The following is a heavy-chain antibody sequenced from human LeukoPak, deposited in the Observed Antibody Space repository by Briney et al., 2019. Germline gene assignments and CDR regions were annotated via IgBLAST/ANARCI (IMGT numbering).Heavy chain of an antibody. CDR1: GYTFTGYY. D-gene: IGHD6-13*01. CDR3: AREGPGIAAGTFHFDY. V-gene: IGHV1-2*02. J-gene: IGHJ4*02. Sequence: ASVKVSCKASGYTFTGYYMHWVRQAPGQGLEWMGWINPNSGGTNYARKFQGRVTMTRDTSISTAYMELSRLRSDDTAVYYCAREGPGIAAGTFHFDYWGQGTLVTVSS. CDR2: INPNSGGT.